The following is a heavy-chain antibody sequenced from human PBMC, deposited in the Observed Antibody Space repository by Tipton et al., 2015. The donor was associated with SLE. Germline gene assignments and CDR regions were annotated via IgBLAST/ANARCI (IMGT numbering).Heavy chain of an antibody. CDR3: ARVSSGWFCDY. CDR1: GFTFSNYW. V-gene: IGHV3-7*03. J-gene: IGHJ4*02. D-gene: IGHD6-19*01. CDR2: INQDGSEK. Sequence: SLRLSCTVSGFTFSNYWMHWVRQTPGKGLEWVANINQDGSEKYYVDSVKGRFTISRDNAKNSLYLQMNSLRAEDTAVYYCARVSSGWFCDYWGQGTLVTVSS.